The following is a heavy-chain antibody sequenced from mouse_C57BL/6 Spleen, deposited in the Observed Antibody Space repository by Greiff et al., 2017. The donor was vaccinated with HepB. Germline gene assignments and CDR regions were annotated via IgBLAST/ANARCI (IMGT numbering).Heavy chain of an antibody. CDR3: ASYGEGFAY. Sequence: VQLQQPGAELVKPGASVKLSCTASGYTFTSYWMQCVKHSPGQGLEWSGEIDTSDSYINYNQKFYGTATLTVDTYSSTAYMQLSSLTSEDAAVYYGASYGEGFAYWGQGTLVTVSA. CDR1: GYTFTSYW. CDR2: IDTSDSYI. J-gene: IGHJ3*01. V-gene: IGHV1-50*01. D-gene: IGHD2-13*01.